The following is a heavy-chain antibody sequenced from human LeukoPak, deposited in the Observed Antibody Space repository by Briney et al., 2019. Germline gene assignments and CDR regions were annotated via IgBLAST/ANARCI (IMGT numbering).Heavy chain of an antibody. CDR3: ARGYSSSTYYYYMDV. J-gene: IGHJ6*03. Sequence: PGGSLRLSCAASGFTFSDYYMSWIRQAPGKGLEWVSYISSSGSTIYYADSVKGRFTISRDNAKNSLYLQMNSLRAEDTAVYYCARGYSSSTYYYYMDVWGKGTTVTVSS. CDR2: ISSSGSTI. CDR1: GFTFSDYY. D-gene: IGHD6-6*01. V-gene: IGHV3-11*01.